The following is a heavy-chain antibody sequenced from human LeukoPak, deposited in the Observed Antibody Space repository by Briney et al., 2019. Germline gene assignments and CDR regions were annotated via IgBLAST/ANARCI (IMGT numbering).Heavy chain of an antibody. V-gene: IGHV4-59*01. J-gene: IGHJ4*02. D-gene: IGHD3-10*01. Sequence: SETLSLTCTVSGGSISSYYWSWIRQPPGKGLEWIGYIYYSGSTYYNPSLKSRVTISVDTSKNQFSLKLSSVTAADTAVYYCARVVPGSRTFDYWGQGTLVTVSS. CDR2: IYYSGST. CDR3: ARVVPGSRTFDY. CDR1: GGSISSYY.